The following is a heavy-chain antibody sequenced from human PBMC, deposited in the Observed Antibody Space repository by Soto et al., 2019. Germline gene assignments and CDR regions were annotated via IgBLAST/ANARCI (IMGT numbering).Heavy chain of an antibody. V-gene: IGHV3-23*01. CDR2: ISGSGGST. CDR3: AKDVEYYESSGYWGDAFDI. D-gene: IGHD3-22*01. CDR1: GFTFSSYA. J-gene: IGHJ3*02. Sequence: EVQLLESGGGLVQPGGSLRLSCAASGFTFSSYAMSWVRQAPGKGLEWVSAISGSGGSTYYADSVKGRFTISRDNSKNTLYRQMNRLRAEDTAVYYCAKDVEYYESSGYWGDAFDIWGQGTMVTVSS.